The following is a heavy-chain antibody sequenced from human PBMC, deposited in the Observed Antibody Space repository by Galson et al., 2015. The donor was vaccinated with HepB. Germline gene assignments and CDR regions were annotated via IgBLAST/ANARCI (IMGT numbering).Heavy chain of an antibody. CDR1: GGTFSDYA. J-gene: IGHJ4*02. Sequence: SVKVSCKASGGTFSDYAISWVRQAPGQGLEWMGRIIPILGTVNYAQKFQGRVTITADKSTSTAYMELSSLRSEDTAVYYCAREVSTCCHYLEYWGQGTRVTVSS. D-gene: IGHD2-8*01. CDR2: IIPILGTV. V-gene: IGHV1-69*04. CDR3: AREVSTCCHYLEY.